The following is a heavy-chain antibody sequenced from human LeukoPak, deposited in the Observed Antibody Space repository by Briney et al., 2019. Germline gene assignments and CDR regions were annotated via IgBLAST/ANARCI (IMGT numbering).Heavy chain of an antibody. D-gene: IGHD2-2*03. J-gene: IGHJ5*02. V-gene: IGHV1-69*13. Sequence: GASVKVSCKASGGTFSSYAISWVRQAPGQGLEWMGGIIPIFGTANYAQKFQGRVTITADESTSTAYMELSSLRSEDTAVYYCARHGYCSSTSCYFGLVLPLEKSDFWFDPWGQGTLVTVSS. CDR2: IIPIFGTA. CDR3: ARHGYCSSTSCYFGLVLPLEKSDFWFDP. CDR1: GGTFSSYA.